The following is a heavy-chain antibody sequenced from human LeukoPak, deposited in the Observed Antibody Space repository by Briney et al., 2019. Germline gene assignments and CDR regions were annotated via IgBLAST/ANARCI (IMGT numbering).Heavy chain of an antibody. CDR2: IYASGST. CDR3: ARGRSCSGGSCYLHFDY. V-gene: IGHV4-61*02. D-gene: IGHD2-15*01. CDR1: GDSISSRTYY. Sequence: SETLSLTCTVSGDSISSRTYYWGWIRQPAGKGLEWIGRIYASGSTNYNPSLKSRVTISVDTSKNQFSLKLSSVTAADTAVYYCARGRSCSGGSCYLHFDYWGQGTLVTVSS. J-gene: IGHJ4*02.